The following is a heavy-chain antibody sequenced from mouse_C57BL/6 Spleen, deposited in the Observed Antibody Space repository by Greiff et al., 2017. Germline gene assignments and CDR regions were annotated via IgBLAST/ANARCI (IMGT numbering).Heavy chain of an antibody. CDR3: ATYYGSGYFDV. CDR1: GFNIKDYY. CDR2: IDPEDGET. Sequence: EVKLVETGAELVKPGASVKLSCTASGFNIKDYYMHWVKQRTEQGLEWIGRIDPEDGETKYAPKFQGKATITADTSSNTAYLQLSSLTSEDTAVYYCATYYGSGYFDVWGTGTTVTVSS. J-gene: IGHJ1*03. V-gene: IGHV14-2*01. D-gene: IGHD1-1*01.